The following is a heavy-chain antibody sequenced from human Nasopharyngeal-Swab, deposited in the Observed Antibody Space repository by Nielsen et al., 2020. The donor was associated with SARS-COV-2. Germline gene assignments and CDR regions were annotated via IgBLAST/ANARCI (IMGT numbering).Heavy chain of an antibody. V-gene: IGHV4-59*10. J-gene: IGHJ4*02. CDR2: IYTSGSA. Sequence: SETLSLTCAVYGGSFSGFYWNWIRQPPGRGLEWIGRIYTSGSAGYNPPLKSRVTISVDTSKNQFSLKLSSVTAADTAVYYCARGVLAAGPYYFDHWGQGTLVTVSS. CDR1: GGSFSGFY. D-gene: IGHD6-13*01. CDR3: ARGVLAAGPYYFDH.